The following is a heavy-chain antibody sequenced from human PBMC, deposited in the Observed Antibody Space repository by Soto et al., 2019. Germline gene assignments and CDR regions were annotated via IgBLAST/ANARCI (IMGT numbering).Heavy chain of an antibody. D-gene: IGHD5-12*01. CDR1: GGSITNYY. Sequence: SETLSLTCTISGGSITNYYWSWIRQPPGKGLEWIGYVYYSGSTKYNPSLESRVTISADTSKNQFSLRVTSVTAADTAVYYCAKYLRLDADGYTLDFWGQGILVTVSS. V-gene: IGHV4-59*01. CDR3: AKYLRLDADGYTLDF. CDR2: VYYSGST. J-gene: IGHJ4*02.